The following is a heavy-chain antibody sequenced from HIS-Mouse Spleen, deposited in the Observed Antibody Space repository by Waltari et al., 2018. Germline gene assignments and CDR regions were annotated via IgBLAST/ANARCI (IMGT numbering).Heavy chain of an antibody. CDR3: ARVYYDFWSGYYY. CDR2: MNPNSGNT. D-gene: IGHD3-3*01. V-gene: IGHV1-8*01. J-gene: IGHJ4*02. CDR1: GYTFTSYD. Sequence: QVQLVQSGAEVKRPGAAVKVSCKASGYTFTSYDTNWLRQSIGQVLEWRGWMNPNSGNTGYAQKFQGRVTMTRNTSISKAYMELSSLRSEDTAVYYCARVYYDFWSGYYYWGQGTLVTVSS.